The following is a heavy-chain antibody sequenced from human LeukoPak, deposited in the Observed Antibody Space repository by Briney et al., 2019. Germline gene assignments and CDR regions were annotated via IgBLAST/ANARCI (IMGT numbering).Heavy chain of an antibody. J-gene: IGHJ4*02. D-gene: IGHD1-26*01. CDR3: ARTSGSYRPIDY. V-gene: IGHV4-34*01. Sequence: SETLSLTCAVYGRSFSGYYWSWIRQPPGKGLEWIGEINHSGSTNYNPSLKSRVTISVDTSKNQFSLKLSSVTAADTAVYYCARTSGSYRPIDYWGQGTLVTVSS. CDR2: INHSGST. CDR1: GRSFSGYY.